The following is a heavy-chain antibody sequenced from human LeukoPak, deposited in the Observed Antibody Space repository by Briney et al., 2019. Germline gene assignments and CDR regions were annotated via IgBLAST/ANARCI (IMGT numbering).Heavy chain of an antibody. J-gene: IGHJ4*02. D-gene: IGHD1-1*01. V-gene: IGHV1-2*02. CDR3: ARRLGAGTTLGY. Sequence: ASVKVSCKASGYTFTGYYIHWVRQAPGQGFERMGWINPNSGGTNYAQNFQGTVTMTRDTSTSTAYMELSRLRSDDTAVYYCARRLGAGTTLGYWGQGTLVTVSS. CDR1: GYTFTGYY. CDR2: INPNSGGT.